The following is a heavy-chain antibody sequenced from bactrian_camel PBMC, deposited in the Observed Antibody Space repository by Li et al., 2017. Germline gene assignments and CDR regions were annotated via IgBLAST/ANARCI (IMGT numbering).Heavy chain of an antibody. CDR2: IDSDGLA. Sequence: VQLVESGGGLVQPGGSLRLSCTVSGYPYDRSCMSWFRQALGKEREAVAGIDSDGLAKYADSVKGRFTISRDNAKNTVHLQMNSLKSEDTALYYCAAPDRYSDYELDSWGQGTQGTVS. CDR1: GYPYDRSC. J-gene: IGHJ6*01. CDR3: AAPDRYSDYELDS. V-gene: IGHV3S10*01. D-gene: IGHD4*01.